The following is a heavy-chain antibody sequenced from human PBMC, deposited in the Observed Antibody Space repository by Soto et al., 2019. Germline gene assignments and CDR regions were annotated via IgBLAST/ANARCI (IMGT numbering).Heavy chain of an antibody. CDR1: GLTVSSNY. Sequence: EVQLVETGGGLVQPGGSLRLSCAASGLTVSSNYMSWVRQAPGKGLEWVSVTYSGGSTNYADSLKGRFTISRDNSKNTLYLQMNSLRAEDTAVYYGARWTAVAGLDYWGQGTLLTVSS. CDR2: TYSGGST. CDR3: ARWTAVAGLDY. D-gene: IGHD6-19*01. J-gene: IGHJ4*02. V-gene: IGHV3-66*01.